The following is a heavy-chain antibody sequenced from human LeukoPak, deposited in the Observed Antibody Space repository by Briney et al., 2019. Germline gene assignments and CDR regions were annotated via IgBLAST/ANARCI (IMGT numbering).Heavy chain of an antibody. D-gene: IGHD6-13*01. V-gene: IGHV4-34*01. J-gene: IGHJ4*02. CDR3: ARFRGGNSSWYLPPYFDY. CDR2: TNHSGST. Sequence: PSETLSLTCAVYGGSFSGYYWSWIRQPPGKGLEWIGETNHSGSTNYNPSLKSRVTISVDTSKNQFSLKLSSVTAADTAVYYCARFRGGNSSWYLPPYFDYWGQGTLVTVSS. CDR1: GGSFSGYY.